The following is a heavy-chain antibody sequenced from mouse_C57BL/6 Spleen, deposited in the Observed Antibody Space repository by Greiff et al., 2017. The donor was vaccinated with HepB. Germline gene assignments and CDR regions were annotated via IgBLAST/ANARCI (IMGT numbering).Heavy chain of an antibody. V-gene: IGHV6-3*01. CDR1: GFTFSNYW. CDR3: TIYYDYPWFAY. CDR2: IRLKSDNYAT. Sequence: EVQVVESGGGLVQPGGSMKLSCVASGFTFSNYWMNWVRQSPEKGLEWVAQIRLKSDNYATHYAESVKGRFTISRDDSKSSVYLQMNNLRAEDTGIYYCTIYYDYPWFAYWGQGTLVTVSA. D-gene: IGHD2-4*01. J-gene: IGHJ3*01.